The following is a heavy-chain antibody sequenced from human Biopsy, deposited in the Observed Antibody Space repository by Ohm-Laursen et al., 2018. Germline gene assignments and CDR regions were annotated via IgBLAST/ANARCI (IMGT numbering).Heavy chain of an antibody. CDR2: IKNEIDGGTT. CDR3: THHYDASDVVFDI. D-gene: IGHD3-22*01. V-gene: IGHV3-15*01. Sequence: SLRLSCAAFGFTFSHAWMSWVRQAPGKGLEWVGRIKNEIDGGTTDYAAPVKGRFTILRDDSKNMLFLQMDSLKTEDTAVYYCTHHYDASDVVFDIWGQGTVVTVSS. J-gene: IGHJ3*02. CDR1: GFTFSHAW.